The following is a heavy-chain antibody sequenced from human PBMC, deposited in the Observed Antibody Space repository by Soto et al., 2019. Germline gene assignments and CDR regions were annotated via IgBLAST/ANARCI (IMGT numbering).Heavy chain of an antibody. CDR3: AKGDNLGPKTGYAFDP. D-gene: IGHD5-12*01. CDR1: GDSVSSNTAS. CDR2: TYFRSKWYN. J-gene: IGHJ5*02. V-gene: IGHV6-1*01. Sequence: HSQTLSLTCATSGDSVSSNTASWNWIRQSPSRGLEWLGRTYFRSKWYNDYAVSVKSRIIINPDTSNNQFSLQLNSVTPEDTAVYFCAKGDNLGPKTGYAFDPWGQGIMVTVSS.